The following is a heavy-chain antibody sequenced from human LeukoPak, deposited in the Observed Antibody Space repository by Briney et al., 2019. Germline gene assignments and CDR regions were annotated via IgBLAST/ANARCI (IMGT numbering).Heavy chain of an antibody. D-gene: IGHD3-3*01. Sequence: SETLSLTCTVSGGSISSYYWSWIRQPAGKGLDWIGRIYTSGSTNHNPSLKSRVTMSVDTSKNQFSLKLSSVTAADTAVYYCAREIGSFWSVYMDVWGKGTTVTVSS. CDR2: IYTSGST. J-gene: IGHJ6*03. CDR1: GGSISSYY. V-gene: IGHV4-4*07. CDR3: AREIGSFWSVYMDV.